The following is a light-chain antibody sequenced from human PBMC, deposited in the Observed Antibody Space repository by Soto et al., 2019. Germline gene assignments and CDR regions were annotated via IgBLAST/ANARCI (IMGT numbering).Light chain of an antibody. CDR3: KAWGNAFYV. CDR1: SGHSSYA. J-gene: IGLJ1*01. V-gene: IGLV4-69*01. Sequence: QPVLTQSPSASASLGASVKLTCTLSSGHSSYAIAWHQQQPEKGPLYLMELNSDGTHSKGDGIPDRFSGSSSGAERYLIISSLQSEDEGDYYCKAWGNAFYVFGTGTKLTVL. CDR2: LNSDGTH.